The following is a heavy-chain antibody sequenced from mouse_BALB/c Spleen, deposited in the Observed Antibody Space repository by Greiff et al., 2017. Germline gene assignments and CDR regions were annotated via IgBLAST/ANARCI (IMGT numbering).Heavy chain of an antibody. CDR3: AREFTTDYYAMDY. J-gene: IGHJ4*01. CDR1: GFTFSSYA. Sequence: EVKLVESGGGLVKPGGSLKLSCAASGFTFSSYAMSWVRQTPEKRLEWVASISSGGSTYYTDSVKGRFTISRDNARNILYLQMSSLRSEDTAMYYCAREFTTDYYAMDYWGQGTSVTVSS. CDR2: ISSGGST. D-gene: IGHD2-12*01. V-gene: IGHV5-6-5*01.